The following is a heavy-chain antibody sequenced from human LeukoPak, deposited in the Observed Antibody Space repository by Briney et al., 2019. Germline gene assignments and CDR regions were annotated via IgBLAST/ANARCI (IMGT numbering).Heavy chain of an antibody. Sequence: SETLSLTCTVSGGSISSHYWSWIRQPPGKGLEWIGYIYYSGSTNYNPSLKSRVTISVDTSKNQFSLKLSSVTAADTAVYYCANHYYDSSGYYYHDAFDIWGQGTMVTVSS. D-gene: IGHD3-22*01. J-gene: IGHJ3*02. CDR3: ANHYYDSSGYYYHDAFDI. CDR1: GGSISSHY. V-gene: IGHV4-59*11. CDR2: IYYSGST.